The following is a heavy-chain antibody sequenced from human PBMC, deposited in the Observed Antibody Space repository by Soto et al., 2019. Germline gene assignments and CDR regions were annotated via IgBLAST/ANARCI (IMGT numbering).Heavy chain of an antibody. CDR1: GFSFSTSAVG. Sequence: QITLKESGPTLVKPTQTLTLTCTFSGFSFSTSAVGVGWIRQPPGKALEWLALIYWDDDKRYSPSLKSRLTITXVPXRXPVVVTMTNMDPVDTATYYCAHVYWAASGTRYYFDYWGQGTLVTVSS. J-gene: IGHJ4*02. D-gene: IGHD6-13*01. V-gene: IGHV2-5*02. CDR2: IYWDDDK. CDR3: AHVYWAASGTRYYFDY.